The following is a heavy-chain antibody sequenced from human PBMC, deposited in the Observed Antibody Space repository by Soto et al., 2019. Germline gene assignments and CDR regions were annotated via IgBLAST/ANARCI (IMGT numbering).Heavy chain of an antibody. CDR3: ARDVDYGDGYAFDI. CDR1: GFTFSSDG. J-gene: IGHJ3*02. CDR2: IWYDGSNK. Sequence: PGGSLRLSCAASGFTFSSDGMHWVRQAPGKGLEWVAVIWYDGSNKYYADSVKGRFTISRDNSKNTLYLQMNSLRAEDTAVYYCARDVDYGDGYAFDIWGQGTMVTVSS. D-gene: IGHD4-17*01. V-gene: IGHV3-33*01.